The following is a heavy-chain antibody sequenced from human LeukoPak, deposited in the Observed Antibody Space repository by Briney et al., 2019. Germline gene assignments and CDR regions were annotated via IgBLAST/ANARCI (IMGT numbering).Heavy chain of an antibody. CDR3: ARGRYGSGHSPDPPFDY. V-gene: IGHV4-34*01. Sequence: SETLSLTCAVYGGSFSGYFWSWNRQSPGTGLEWIGEINHSRSTNYNPSLKSRVTISVDTSKNHFSLNLSSVTAADTAVYFCARGRYGSGHSPDPPFDYWGHRVIVTVSS. CDR1: GGSFSGYF. CDR2: INHSRST. J-gene: IGHJ4*03. D-gene: IGHD3-10*01.